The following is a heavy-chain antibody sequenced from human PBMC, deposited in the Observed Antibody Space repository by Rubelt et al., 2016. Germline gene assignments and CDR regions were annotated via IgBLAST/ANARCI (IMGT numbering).Heavy chain of an antibody. D-gene: IGHD3-22*01. Sequence: GGGLEWVSYITNSGSIIYYADSVKGRFTISRDNAKNSLYLQMNSLRDEDTAVYYCAKDQKRNYYDSSGYAYFDYWGQGTLVTVSS. J-gene: IGHJ4*02. CDR2: ITNSGSII. V-gene: IGHV3-48*02. CDR3: AKDQKRNYYDSSGYAYFDY.